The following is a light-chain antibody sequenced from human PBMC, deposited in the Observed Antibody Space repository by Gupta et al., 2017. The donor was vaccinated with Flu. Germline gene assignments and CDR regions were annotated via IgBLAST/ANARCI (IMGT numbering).Light chain of an antibody. CDR3: AAWDDSLNGHV. J-gene: IGLJ1*01. CDR2: SNN. V-gene: IGLV1-44*01. CDR1: SSNIGSNT. Sequence: QSVLTQPPSASGPPGQRVTISCSGSSSNIGSNTVNWYQQLPGTAPKLLIYSNNQRPSGAPGRFSGSKSGTSASLAISGLQSEDEADYYCAAWDDSLNGHVFGTGTKVTVL.